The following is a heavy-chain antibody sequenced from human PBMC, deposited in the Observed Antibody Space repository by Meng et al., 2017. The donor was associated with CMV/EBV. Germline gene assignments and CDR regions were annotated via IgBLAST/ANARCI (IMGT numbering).Heavy chain of an antibody. CDR3: AKAAARSWFDP. CDR1: GFTFDDYA. V-gene: IGHV3-9*01. J-gene: IGHJ5*02. CDR2: ISWNSGSI. D-gene: IGHD6-6*01. Sequence: SLRLSCAASGFTFDDYAMHWVRQAPGKGLEWVSGISWNSGSIGYADSVKGRFTISRDNAKNSLYLQMNSLRAEDTALYYCAKAAARSWFDPWGQGTLVTVSS.